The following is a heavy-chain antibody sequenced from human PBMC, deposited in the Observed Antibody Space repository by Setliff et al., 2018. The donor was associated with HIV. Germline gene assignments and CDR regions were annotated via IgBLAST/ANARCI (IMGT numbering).Heavy chain of an antibody. V-gene: IGHV1-18*01. J-gene: IGHJ6*03. CDR1: GYSLSTYA. Sequence: ASVNVSCKASGYSLSTYAISWVRQAPGQGLEWMGWIDSNNGNRNFAQKFRGRVTMTTDISTNTAYMEVRSLSFDDTAVYYCVRLTADRTNYYYYMDVWGKGTTVTVSS. CDR2: IDSNNGNR. D-gene: IGHD2-8*01. CDR3: VRLTADRTNYYYYMDV.